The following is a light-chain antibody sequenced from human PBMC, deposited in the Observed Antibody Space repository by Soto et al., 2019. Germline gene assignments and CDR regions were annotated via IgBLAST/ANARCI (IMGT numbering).Light chain of an antibody. CDR2: GAS. Sequence: EIVLTQSPGTLSLSPGERATLSCRASQSVSNNYLAWYQQKPGQAPRLVIYGASNRATGIPDRFSGSGSGTDFTLTISRLEPEDFAVYYCQQYGSSRTFGQGTKVDIK. J-gene: IGKJ1*01. V-gene: IGKV3-20*01. CDR3: QQYGSSRT. CDR1: QSVSNNY.